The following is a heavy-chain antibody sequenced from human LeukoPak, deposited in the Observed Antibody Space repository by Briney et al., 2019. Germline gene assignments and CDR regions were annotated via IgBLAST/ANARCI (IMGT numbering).Heavy chain of an antibody. CDR3: ASQYDYVWGSYRSIVGYYFDY. V-gene: IGHV4-39*01. Sequence: SETLSLTCTVSGGSISSSSYYWGWIRQPPGKGLEWIGSNYYSGSTYYNPSLKSRVTISVDTSKNQFSLKLSSVTAADTAVYYCASQYDYVWGSYRSIVGYYFDYWGQGTLVTVSS. CDR2: NYYSGST. J-gene: IGHJ4*02. CDR1: GGSISSSSYY. D-gene: IGHD3-16*02.